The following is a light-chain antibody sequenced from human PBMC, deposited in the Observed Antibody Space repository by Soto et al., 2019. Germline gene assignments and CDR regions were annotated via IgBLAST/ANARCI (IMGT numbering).Light chain of an antibody. J-gene: IGKJ1*01. Sequence: IQLTQSPSSLSASVGDRVTITCRASQGIGTYLAWYQQKPGKAPNLLIYAASTLQVGVPSRFSGIGSGTDFTLTISSLQPEDFATYYCQQFDSYPRTFGQGTKVEIK. CDR1: QGIGTY. V-gene: IGKV1-9*01. CDR2: AAS. CDR3: QQFDSYPRT.